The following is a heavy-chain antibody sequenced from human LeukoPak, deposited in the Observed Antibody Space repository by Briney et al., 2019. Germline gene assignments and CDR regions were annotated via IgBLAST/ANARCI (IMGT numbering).Heavy chain of an antibody. CDR2: ISWNSGSI. CDR3: AKTDGYNSGAFDI. D-gene: IGHD5-24*01. J-gene: IGHJ3*02. Sequence: GGSLRLSCAASGFTFDDYAMHWVRQAPGKGLEWVSGISWNSGSIGYADSVKGRFTISRDNAKNSLYLQMNSLRAEDVALYYCAKTDGYNSGAFDIWGQGTMVTVSS. V-gene: IGHV3-9*03. CDR1: GFTFDDYA.